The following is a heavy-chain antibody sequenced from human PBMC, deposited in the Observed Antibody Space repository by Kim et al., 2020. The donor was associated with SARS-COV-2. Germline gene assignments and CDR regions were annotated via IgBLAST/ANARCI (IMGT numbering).Heavy chain of an antibody. CDR3: VRGGSSSGNFDY. Sequence: YNPSLKSRVTISVDTSKNQFSLKLSSVTAADTAVYYCVRGGSSSGNFDYWGQGTLVTVSS. J-gene: IGHJ4*02. V-gene: IGHV4-59*09. D-gene: IGHD6-6*01.